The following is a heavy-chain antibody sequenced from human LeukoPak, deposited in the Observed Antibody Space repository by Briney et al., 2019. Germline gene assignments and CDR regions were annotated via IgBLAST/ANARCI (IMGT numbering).Heavy chain of an antibody. J-gene: IGHJ5*02. CDR2: IYHSGST. Sequence: SQTLSLTCAVSGGSISSGGYSWSWIRQPPGKGLEWIGYIYHSGSTYYNPSLKSRVTISVDRSKNQFSLKLSSVTAAETAVYYCARGVTYGSGSFSFDPWGQGTLVTVSS. V-gene: IGHV4-30-2*01. CDR3: ARGVTYGSGSFSFDP. D-gene: IGHD3-10*01. CDR1: GGSISSGGYS.